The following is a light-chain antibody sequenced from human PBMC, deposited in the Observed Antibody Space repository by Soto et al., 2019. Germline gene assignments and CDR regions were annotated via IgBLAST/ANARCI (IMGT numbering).Light chain of an antibody. Sequence: DIQLTQSPSFLSASVGDRVTITCRASQGISFGLAWYQQKPGRAPKLLIFAASTLQSGVPSRFSGSGSGTEFTLTISSLQPEDFATYYCQHLNSYPLTFGQGTKLEIK. CDR2: AAS. CDR3: QHLNSYPLT. CDR1: QGISFG. J-gene: IGKJ2*01. V-gene: IGKV1-9*01.